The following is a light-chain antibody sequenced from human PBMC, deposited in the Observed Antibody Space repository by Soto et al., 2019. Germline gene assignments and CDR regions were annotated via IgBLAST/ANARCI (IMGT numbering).Light chain of an antibody. J-gene: IGLJ1*01. CDR2: EVS. Sequence: VLTQPAPLSGAPWQSITLSLTWNRSVVGSRDFVSWYQQHPGKVPKLVMYEVSKRPSGVSNRFSGSKSGNTASLTISGLQAEDEADYYCCSFTNSGTFVFGTGPRSPS. CDR1: RSVVGSRDF. CDR3: CSFTNSGTFV. V-gene: IGLV2-23*02.